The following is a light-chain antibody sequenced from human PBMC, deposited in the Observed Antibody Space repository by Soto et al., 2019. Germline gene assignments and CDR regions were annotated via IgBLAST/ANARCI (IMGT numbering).Light chain of an antibody. J-gene: IGLJ1*01. CDR3: QSYDSNLSAYV. Sequence: QSALTQPPSVSGAPGQRVTISCTGSSSNIGTVYDVHWYQQLPGTAPKLLIYDNSHRPSGVPDRFSGSKSGTSASLAITGLQAEDEADYYCQSYDSNLSAYVFGTGTKVTVL. CDR1: SSNIGTVYD. CDR2: DNS. V-gene: IGLV1-40*01.